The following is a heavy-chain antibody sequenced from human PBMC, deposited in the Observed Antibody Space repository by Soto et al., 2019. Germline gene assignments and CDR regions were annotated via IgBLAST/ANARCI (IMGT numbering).Heavy chain of an antibody. J-gene: IGHJ4*02. Sequence: GGSLRLSCAASGFTFSSYSMNWVRQAQGQGLEWVSYISSSSSTIYYADSMKGRFTIARDNDKNSLYLLMNSLTAEDSAVYYCARYSWYSSSWYYFDYWGQGTLVTVSS. CDR3: ARYSWYSSSWYYFDY. CDR1: GFTFSSYS. CDR2: ISSSSSTI. D-gene: IGHD6-13*01. V-gene: IGHV3-48*04.